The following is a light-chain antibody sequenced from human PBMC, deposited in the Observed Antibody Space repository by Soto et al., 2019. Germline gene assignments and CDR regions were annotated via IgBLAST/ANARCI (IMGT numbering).Light chain of an antibody. CDR2: DVS. CDR3: QQYGSSPWT. J-gene: IGKJ5*01. Sequence: DIQMTQAPSTLSASVGDRVTISCRASQSINAWLAWYQQKPGKAPKLLIYDVSTLDSGVPSRFSGSGSGTDFTLTISRLEPEDFAVYYCQQYGSSPWTFGQGTRLEIK. V-gene: IGKV1-5*01. CDR1: QSINAW.